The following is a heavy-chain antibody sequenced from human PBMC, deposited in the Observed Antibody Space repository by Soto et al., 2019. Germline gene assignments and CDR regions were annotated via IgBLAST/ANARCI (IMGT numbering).Heavy chain of an antibody. D-gene: IGHD5-12*01. CDR2: INPNSGGT. CDR3: ARVDSGYEPFDP. J-gene: IGHJ5*02. Sequence: GXSGKVSCKASVYTFTCYYMHWVRQAPGQGLEWMGWINPNSGGTNYAQKFQGRVTMTRDTSISTAYMELSRLRSDDTAVYYCARVDSGYEPFDPWGKGNLVTVSS. V-gene: IGHV1-2*02. CDR1: VYTFTCYY.